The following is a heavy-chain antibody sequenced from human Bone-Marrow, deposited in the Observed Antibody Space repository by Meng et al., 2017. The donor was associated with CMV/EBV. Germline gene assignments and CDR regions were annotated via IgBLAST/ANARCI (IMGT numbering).Heavy chain of an antibody. Sequence: GESLKISCAASGFTFSSYEMNWVRQAPGKGLEWVSYISSSGSTIYYADSVKGRFTISRDNAKNPLYLQMNSLRAEDTAVYYCARDREFMKGFLEWLPVYYGMDVWGQGTTVTVSS. D-gene: IGHD3-3*01. CDR3: ARDREFMKGFLEWLPVYYGMDV. J-gene: IGHJ6*02. CDR1: GFTFSSYE. V-gene: IGHV3-48*03. CDR2: ISSSGSTI.